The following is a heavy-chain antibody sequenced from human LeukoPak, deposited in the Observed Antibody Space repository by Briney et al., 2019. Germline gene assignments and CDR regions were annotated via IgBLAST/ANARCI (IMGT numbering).Heavy chain of an antibody. D-gene: IGHD3-22*01. CDR2: ISAYNGNT. Sequence: ASVRVSCKASGYTFTSYGISWVRQAPGQGLEWMGWISAYNGNTNYAQKLQGRVTMTTDTSTSTAYMELRSLRSDDTAVYYCARQWGGYYDSSGYYDDYWGQGTLVTVSS. J-gene: IGHJ4*02. V-gene: IGHV1-18*01. CDR3: ARQWGGYYDSSGYYDDY. CDR1: GYTFTSYG.